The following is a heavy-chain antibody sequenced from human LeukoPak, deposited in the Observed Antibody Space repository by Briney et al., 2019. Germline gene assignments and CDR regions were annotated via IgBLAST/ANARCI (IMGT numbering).Heavy chain of an antibody. D-gene: IGHD6-13*01. Sequence: GGSLRLSCAASGFTFSSYGMHWVRQAPGKGLEWVAVISYDGSNKYYADSVKGRFTISRDNSKNTLYLQMNSLRAEDTAVYYCAKDDIAAAGRYYYYYGMDVWGQGTTVTVS. CDR3: AKDDIAAAGRYYYYYGMDV. CDR1: GFTFSSYG. CDR2: ISYDGSNK. V-gene: IGHV3-30*18. J-gene: IGHJ6*02.